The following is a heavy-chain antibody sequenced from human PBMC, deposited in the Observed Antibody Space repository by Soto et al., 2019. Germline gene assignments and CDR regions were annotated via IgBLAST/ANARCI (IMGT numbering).Heavy chain of an antibody. CDR1: GYTFTSYG. CDR2: ISAYNGNT. D-gene: IGHD3-10*01. CDR3: ARDPVLLWFGAAGGWFDP. V-gene: IGHV1-18*01. J-gene: IGHJ5*02. Sequence: ASVKVSCKASGYTFTSYGISWVRQAPGQGLEWMGWISAYNGNTNYAQKLQGRVTMTTDTSTSTAYMELRSLRSDDTAVYYCARDPVLLWFGAAGGWFDPWGQGTLVTVSS.